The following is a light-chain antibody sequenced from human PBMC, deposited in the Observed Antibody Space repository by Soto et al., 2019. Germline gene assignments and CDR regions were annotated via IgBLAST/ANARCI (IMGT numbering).Light chain of an antibody. CDR1: SSNIGAGYD. CDR3: QSYDSSLSGYVV. Sequence: QSVLTQPPSVSGAPGQRVTISCTGSSSNIGAGYDVHWYQQLPGTAPKLLIYGNSNRPSGVPDRFSGSKSGTSASLAITGLHAEYEADYYCQSYDSSLSGYVVFGGGTKLTVL. V-gene: IGLV1-40*01. CDR2: GNS. J-gene: IGLJ2*01.